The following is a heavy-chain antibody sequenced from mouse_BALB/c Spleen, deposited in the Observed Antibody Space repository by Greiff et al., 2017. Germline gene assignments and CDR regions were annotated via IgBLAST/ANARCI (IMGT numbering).Heavy chain of an antibody. J-gene: IGHJ2*01. V-gene: IGHV3-2*02. CDR3: ARTLYYYGSSSFDY. D-gene: IGHD1-1*01. CDR2: ISYSGST. Sequence: EVQLVESGPGLVKPSQSLSLTCTVTGYSITSDYAWNWIRQFPGNKLEWMGYISYSGSTSYNPSLKSRISITRDTSKNQFFLQLNSVTTEDTATYYCARTLYYYGSSSFDYWGQGTTLTVSS. CDR1: GYSITSDYA.